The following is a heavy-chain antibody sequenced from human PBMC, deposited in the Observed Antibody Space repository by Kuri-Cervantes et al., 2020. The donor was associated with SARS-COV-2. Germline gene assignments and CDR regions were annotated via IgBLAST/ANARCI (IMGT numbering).Heavy chain of an antibody. CDR2: INHSGST. J-gene: IGHJ5*01. V-gene: IGHV4-34*01. CDR1: GGSFSGYY. Sequence: GSLRLSCAVYGGSFSGYYWSWIRQPPGKGLEWIGEINHSGSTNYNPSLKSRVTISVDTSKNQFSLKLSSVTAADTAVYFCARNGIPSRAIFIDSWGRGTLVTVSS. D-gene: IGHD5-18*01. CDR3: ARNGIPSRAIFIDS.